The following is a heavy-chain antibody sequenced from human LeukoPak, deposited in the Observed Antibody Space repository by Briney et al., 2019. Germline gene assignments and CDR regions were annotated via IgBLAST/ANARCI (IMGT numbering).Heavy chain of an antibody. CDR3: AKGGNYAPPDY. CDR2: ISTSGSDT. Sequence: GGSLRLSCAASGFTFSSSAMTWVRQAPGKGLEWVSAISTSGSDTIYTDSVKDRFTISRDNSKNTLYLQMNSLRAEDTAVYYCAKGGNYAPPDYWGQGTLVTVSS. J-gene: IGHJ4*02. D-gene: IGHD1-7*01. V-gene: IGHV3-23*01. CDR1: GFTFSSSA.